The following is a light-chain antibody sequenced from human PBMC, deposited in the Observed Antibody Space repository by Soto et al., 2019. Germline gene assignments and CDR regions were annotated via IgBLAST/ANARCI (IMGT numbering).Light chain of an antibody. CDR1: QSVSSN. J-gene: IGKJ1*01. CDR3: QQYNNWPPMA. CDR2: GAS. V-gene: IGKV3-15*01. Sequence: EIVMTQSPATLSVSPGERATLSCRASQSVSSNLAWYHQTPGQAPRLLIYGASTRATGIPARFSGSGSGTEFTLTISSLQSEDFAVYYCQQYNNWPPMAFGQGTKVEIK.